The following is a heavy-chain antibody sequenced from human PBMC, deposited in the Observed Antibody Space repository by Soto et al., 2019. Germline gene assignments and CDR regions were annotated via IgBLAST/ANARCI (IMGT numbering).Heavy chain of an antibody. CDR1: GGTFSSYA. J-gene: IGHJ6*02. CDR2: IIPIFGTA. CDR3: ARSYGPGSSRYYYYGMDL. D-gene: IGHD3-10*01. Sequence: ASVKVSCKASGGTFSSYAISWVRQAPGQGLEWMGGIIPIFGTANYAQKFQGRVTITADESTSTAYMELSSLRSEDTAVYYCARSYGPGSSRYYYYGMDLWRQGTTVTVSS. V-gene: IGHV1-69*13.